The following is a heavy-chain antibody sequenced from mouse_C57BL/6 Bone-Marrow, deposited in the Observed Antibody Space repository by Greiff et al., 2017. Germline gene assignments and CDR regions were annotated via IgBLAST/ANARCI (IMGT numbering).Heavy chain of an antibody. V-gene: IGHV5-6*02. D-gene: IGHD2-3*01. CDR1: GFTFSSYG. CDR3: ESGGWLLQFAY. Sequence: DVKLQESGGDLVKPGGSLKLSCAASGFTFSSYGMSWVRQTPDKRLEWVATISSGGSYTYHPDSVQGRFTISRDNAKNTLYLQMSSLKSEDTAMYYCESGGWLLQFAYWGQGTLVTVSA. J-gene: IGHJ3*01. CDR2: ISSGGSYT.